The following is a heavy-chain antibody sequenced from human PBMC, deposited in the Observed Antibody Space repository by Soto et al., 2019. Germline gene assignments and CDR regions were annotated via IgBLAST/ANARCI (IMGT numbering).Heavy chain of an antibody. CDR3: ARGDYYDSSGPFSDAFDI. CDR1: GFTFSTYW. J-gene: IGHJ3*02. Sequence: EVQLVESGGGLVQPGGSLRLSCAASGFTFSTYWTSWVRQAPGKGLEWVANIKPDGSEKWYVDSVKGRFSISRDNAKNSLYLQMNSLRAEDTAVYYCARGDYYDSSGPFSDAFDIWGQGTMVTVSS. CDR2: IKPDGSEK. V-gene: IGHV3-7*04. D-gene: IGHD3-22*01.